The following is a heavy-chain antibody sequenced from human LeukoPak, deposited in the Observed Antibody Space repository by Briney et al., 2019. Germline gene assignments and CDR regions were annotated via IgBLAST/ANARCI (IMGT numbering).Heavy chain of an antibody. CDR3: ARGGITMVREFDY. J-gene: IGHJ4*02. CDR1: GNTFTSYY. D-gene: IGHD3-10*01. CDR2: INPSGGGT. V-gene: IGHV1-46*01. Sequence: GASVKVSCKASGNTFTSYYIHWVRQAPGQGLEWMGIINPSGGGTSYAQKFQGRVTMTRDTSTSTVYMELSSLRSEDTAVYYCARGGITMVREFDYWGQGTLVTVSS.